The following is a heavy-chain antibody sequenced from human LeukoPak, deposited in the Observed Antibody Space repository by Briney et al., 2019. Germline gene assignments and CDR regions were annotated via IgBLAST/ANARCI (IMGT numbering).Heavy chain of an antibody. V-gene: IGHV3-7*01. CDR2: IKQDGSEK. CDR3: ARDPPGAFDI. Sequence: GGSLRLSCAASGFPFSSYWMSWVRQAPGKGLEWVANIKQDGSEKYYVDSVKGRFTISRDNAKNSLYLQMNSLRAEDTAVYYCARDPPGAFDIWGQGTMVTVSS. J-gene: IGHJ3*02. CDR1: GFPFSSYW. D-gene: IGHD3-10*01.